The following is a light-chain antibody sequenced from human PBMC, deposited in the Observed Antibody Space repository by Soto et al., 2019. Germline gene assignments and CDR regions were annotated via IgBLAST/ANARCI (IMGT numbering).Light chain of an antibody. CDR3: QQYNEWWT. Sequence: IVMTQSPATLSVSPGERATLSCRASQSVRSNLAWYQQKPGQAPRLLIYGASTRATGIPARFSGSGSGTEFTLTISSLQSEDFAVYYCQQYNEWWTFGQGTKVDIK. CDR2: GAS. CDR1: QSVRSN. V-gene: IGKV3-15*01. J-gene: IGKJ1*01.